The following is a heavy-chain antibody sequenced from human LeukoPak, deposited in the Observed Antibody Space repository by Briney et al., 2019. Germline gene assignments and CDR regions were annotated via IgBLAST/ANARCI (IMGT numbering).Heavy chain of an antibody. Sequence: PGGSLRLSCVVSGFSFSDSYMTWIRQTPGKGLESLAYISGSGHDIYYTDSVKGRFTISRDNAKNSLYLQMDSLRAEDTAVYYCARADDSSSGYFDYWGQGTLVTVSS. V-gene: IGHV3-11*04. J-gene: IGHJ4*02. D-gene: IGHD6-6*01. CDR3: ARADDSSSGYFDY. CDR1: GFSFSDSY. CDR2: ISGSGHDI.